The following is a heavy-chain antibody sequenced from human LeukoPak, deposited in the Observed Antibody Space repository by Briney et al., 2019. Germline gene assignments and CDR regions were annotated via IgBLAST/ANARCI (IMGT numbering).Heavy chain of an antibody. V-gene: IGHV3-48*03. Sequence: GGSLRLSCAASGFTFSSYEMNWVRQAPGKGLEWVSYIGVSGSTMYYAESVKGRFTISRDNAKNSLYLQMNSLRAEDTAVYYCATGTTGTTWVDYWGQGTLVTVSS. J-gene: IGHJ4*02. D-gene: IGHD1-1*01. CDR1: GFTFSSYE. CDR3: ATGTTGTTWVDY. CDR2: IGVSGSTM.